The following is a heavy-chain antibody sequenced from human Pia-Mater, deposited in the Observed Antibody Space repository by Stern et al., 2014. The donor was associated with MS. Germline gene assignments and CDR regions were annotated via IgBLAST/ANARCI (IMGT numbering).Heavy chain of an antibody. J-gene: IGHJ4*02. Sequence: VQLVESGAEVKKPGASVKVSCKASGYTFTSYGISWVRQAPGQGLGWMGWIRAYNGNTNYEQKLQGRVTMTTDTSTSTAYMEWRSLRSDATAVYYGARDSGYSSSWSPWYFDYWGQGTLVPVSS. V-gene: IGHV1-18*01. CDR1: GYTFTSYG. D-gene: IGHD6-13*01. CDR3: ARDSGYSSSWSPWYFDY. CDR2: IRAYNGNT.